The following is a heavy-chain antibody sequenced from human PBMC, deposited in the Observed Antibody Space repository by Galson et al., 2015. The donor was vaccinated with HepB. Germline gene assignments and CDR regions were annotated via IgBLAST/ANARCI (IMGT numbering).Heavy chain of an antibody. V-gene: IGHV3-48*03. J-gene: IGHJ4*02. CDR3: ARRANWGQYLDY. CDR2: ISHSGAII. CDR1: GFTFDFYD. Sequence: SLRLSCAASGFTFDFYDMNWVRQAPGKGLEWVSYISHSGAIIYYADSVKGRFTISRDNAKNSLYLQMNSLTVEDTAVYYCARRANWGQYLDYWGQGALVTVSS. D-gene: IGHD7-27*01.